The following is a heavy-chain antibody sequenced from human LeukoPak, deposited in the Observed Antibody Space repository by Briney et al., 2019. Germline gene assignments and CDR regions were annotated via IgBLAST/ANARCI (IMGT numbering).Heavy chain of an antibody. Sequence: GGSLRLSCAASGFTFSSYAMSWVRQAPGKGLEWVSAISGSGGSTYYADSLKGRFTISRDNSKNTLYLQMNSLRAEDTAVYYCAKDGYYDSSGYYESNYYGMDVWGQGTTVTVSS. CDR1: GFTFSSYA. J-gene: IGHJ6*02. CDR3: AKDGYYDSSGYYESNYYGMDV. D-gene: IGHD3-22*01. V-gene: IGHV3-23*01. CDR2: ISGSGGST.